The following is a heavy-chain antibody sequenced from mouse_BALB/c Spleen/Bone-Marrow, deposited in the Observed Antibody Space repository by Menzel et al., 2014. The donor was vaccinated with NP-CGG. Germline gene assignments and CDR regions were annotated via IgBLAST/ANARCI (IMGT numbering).Heavy chain of an antibody. Sequence: VQLQQSGPELVKPGASVKMSCKASGYTFTSYIMHWVKQKPGQGLEWIGYINPYNDGTKYNGKFKGKATLTSDKSSSTAYMGLSSLTSEDSAVYYCARRWLPYAMDYWGQGTSVTVSS. CDR2: INPYNDGT. CDR3: ARRWLPYAMDY. CDR1: GYTFTSYI. V-gene: IGHV1-14*01. J-gene: IGHJ4*01. D-gene: IGHD2-3*01.